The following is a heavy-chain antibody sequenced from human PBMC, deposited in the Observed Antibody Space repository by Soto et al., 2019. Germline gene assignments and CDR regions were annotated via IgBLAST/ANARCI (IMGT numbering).Heavy chain of an antibody. Sequence: RASVKVSCKASRVAFSKFIVTWVRQASGLGLEWVGGIIPIFGTANYAQKFQGRVTITADESTSTSYMKVNNLRSEDTAVYYCAKVRYSSPMGYYYGMDVWGQGTTVTVSS. CDR3: AKVRYSSPMGYYYGMDV. CDR1: RVAFSKFI. V-gene: IGHV1-69*13. J-gene: IGHJ6*02. D-gene: IGHD6-19*01. CDR2: IIPIFGTA.